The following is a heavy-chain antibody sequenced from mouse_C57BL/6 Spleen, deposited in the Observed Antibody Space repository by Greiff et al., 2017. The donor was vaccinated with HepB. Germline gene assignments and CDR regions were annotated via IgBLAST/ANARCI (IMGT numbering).Heavy chain of an antibody. CDR2: IYPGDGDT. D-gene: IGHD2-4*01. V-gene: IGHV1-82*01. Sequence: QVQLKESGPELVKPGASVKISCKASGYAFSSSWMNWVKQRPGKGLEWIGRIYPGDGDTNYNGKFKGKATLTADKSSSTTYMQLSSLTSDDSAVYFCARSGDYDAAWFAYWGQGTLVTVSA. J-gene: IGHJ3*01. CDR1: GYAFSSSW. CDR3: ARSGDYDAAWFAY.